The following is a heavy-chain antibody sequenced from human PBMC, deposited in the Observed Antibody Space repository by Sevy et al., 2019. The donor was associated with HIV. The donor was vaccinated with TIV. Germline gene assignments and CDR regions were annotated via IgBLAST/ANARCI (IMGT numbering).Heavy chain of an antibody. Sequence: GGSLRLSCAASGFTFSSYSMNWVRQAPGKGLEWVSYISSSSSTIYYADSVKGRFTISRDNAKNSLYLQMNSLRAEDTAVYYCARGGGDYSNFKVGQPYPSDAFDIWGQGTMVTVSS. CDR3: ARGGGDYSNFKVGQPYPSDAFDI. CDR1: GFTFSSYS. V-gene: IGHV3-48*01. CDR2: ISSSSSTI. D-gene: IGHD4-4*01. J-gene: IGHJ3*02.